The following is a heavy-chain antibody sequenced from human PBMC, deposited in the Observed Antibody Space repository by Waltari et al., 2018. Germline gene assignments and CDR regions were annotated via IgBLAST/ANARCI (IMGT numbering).Heavy chain of an antibody. J-gene: IGHJ3*02. D-gene: IGHD6-13*01. CDR1: GFSLSTSGMR. V-gene: IGHV2-70*04. CDR2: IDWDDDK. Sequence: QVTLKESDPALVKPTQTLTLTCTFSGFSLSTSGMRVSWIRQPPGKALEWLARIDWDDDKFYSTSLKTRLTISKDTSKNQVVLTMTNMDPVDTATYYCARIGYSSSFGAFDIWGQGTMVTVSS. CDR3: ARIGYSSSFGAFDI.